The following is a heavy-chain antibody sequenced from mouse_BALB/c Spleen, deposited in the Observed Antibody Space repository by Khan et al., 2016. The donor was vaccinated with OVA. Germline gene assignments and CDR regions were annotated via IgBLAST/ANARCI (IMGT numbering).Heavy chain of an antibody. CDR2: IDPANGKT. J-gene: IGHJ4*01. D-gene: IGHD1-2*01. V-gene: IGHV14-3*02. Sequence: IQLVQSGAELVKPGASVKLSCTGSGFNIKDTYIQWVKQRPEQGLEWIGRIDPANGKTIYDPKFQGKATITADTSSNTAYLHLSSLTSEDTVVYFCAYSLLLDAMDYWGQGTSVTVSS. CDR3: AYSLLLDAMDY. CDR1: GFNIKDTY.